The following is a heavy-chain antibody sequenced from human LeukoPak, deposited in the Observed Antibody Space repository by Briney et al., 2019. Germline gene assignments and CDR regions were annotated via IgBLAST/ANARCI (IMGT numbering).Heavy chain of an antibody. CDR3: AKGGHYDSRDAIDY. V-gene: IGHV3-43*02. J-gene: IGHJ4*02. D-gene: IGHD3-22*01. Sequence: PGGSLRLSCAASGFTFDDHAMHWVRQAPGKGLEWVSLISGDGDTTYYADSVKGRFTISRDNSKNSLSLQMNSLRTEDTALYYCAKGGHYDSRDAIDYWGRGTLVTVSS. CDR1: GFTFDDHA. CDR2: ISGDGDTT.